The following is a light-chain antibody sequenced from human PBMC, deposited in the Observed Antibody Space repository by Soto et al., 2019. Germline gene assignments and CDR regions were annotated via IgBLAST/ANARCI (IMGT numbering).Light chain of an antibody. V-gene: IGLV2-14*01. J-gene: IGLJ1*01. CDR3: SSYTTSSTRV. Sequence: QSVLTQPASVSGSPGQSIAISCSGSSSDLGIYNYVSWYQQHPGKVPKLIIFEVTNRPSGVSNRFSGSKSGNTASLTISGLQAEDEADYYCSSYTTSSTRVFGTGTKVTVL. CDR2: EVT. CDR1: SSDLGIYNY.